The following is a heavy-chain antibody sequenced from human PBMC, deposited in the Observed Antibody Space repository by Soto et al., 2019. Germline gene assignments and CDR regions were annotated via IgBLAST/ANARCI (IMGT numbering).Heavy chain of an antibody. Sequence: QVQLVQPGAEVKKPGSSVKVSCKASGGTFSSYAISWVRQAPGQGLEWMGGIIPIFGTANYAQKFQGRVTITADESTSTAYMELSSLRSEDTAVYYCARVGRSSSGYIFDAFDIWGQGTMVTVSS. J-gene: IGHJ3*02. CDR2: IIPIFGTA. CDR3: ARVGRSSSGYIFDAFDI. CDR1: GGTFSSYA. D-gene: IGHD3-22*01. V-gene: IGHV1-69*01.